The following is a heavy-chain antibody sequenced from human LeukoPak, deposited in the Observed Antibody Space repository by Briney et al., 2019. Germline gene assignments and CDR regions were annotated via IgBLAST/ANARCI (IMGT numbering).Heavy chain of an antibody. V-gene: IGHV4-4*02. CDR2: VHLSGAS. D-gene: IGHD1-26*01. CDR3: ARESGAFCPFGF. CDR1: GGSILTTNW. Sequence: SGTLSLTCAVSGGSILTTNWWSWVRQPPGKWLEWIGEVHLSGASNYNPSLKSRVSMSIDNSKNQLSLKLTSVTAADTAIYYCARESGAFCPFGFWGQGTLVTVSS. J-gene: IGHJ4*02.